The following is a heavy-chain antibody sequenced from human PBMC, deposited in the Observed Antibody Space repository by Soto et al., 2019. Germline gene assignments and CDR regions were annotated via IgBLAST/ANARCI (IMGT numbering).Heavy chain of an antibody. J-gene: IGHJ3*02. CDR1: GGSISSYF. CDR2: VHYSGNT. D-gene: IGHD1-1*01. CDR3: ARMNQLAPKRNAFDI. Sequence: ETLSLPCTVSGGSISSYFWTWIRQSPGKGLQWIGYVHYSGNTNYNPSLKSRVTMSVDTSKNQFSLRLTSVTAADTAVYYCARMNQLAPKRNAFDIWGQGTMGTVSS. V-gene: IGHV4-59*01.